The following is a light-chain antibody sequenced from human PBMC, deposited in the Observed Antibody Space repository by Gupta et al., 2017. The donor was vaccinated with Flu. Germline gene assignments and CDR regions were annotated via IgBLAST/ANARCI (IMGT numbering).Light chain of an antibody. CDR3: QQYNSYVT. J-gene: IGKJ4*01. Sequence: SPSTLSASVGDRVTITCRASQSISYSLAWYQQKPGTPPKLLTYKASNLEIGVPSRFSGSGSGTEFTLTISSLQPDDFATYYCQQYNSYVTFGGGTKMEIK. CDR2: KAS. CDR1: QSISYS. V-gene: IGKV1-5*03.